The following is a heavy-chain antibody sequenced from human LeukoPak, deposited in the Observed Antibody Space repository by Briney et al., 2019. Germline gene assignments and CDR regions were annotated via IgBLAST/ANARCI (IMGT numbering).Heavy chain of an antibody. CDR2: IYYSGST. Sequence: SETLSLTCTVSGGSISSSSYYWGWIRQPPGKGLEWIGSIYYSGSTYYNPSLKSRVTISVDTFKNQFSLKLSSVTAADAAVYYCARTTVVTYPVDYWGQGTLVTVSS. CDR3: ARTTVVTYPVDY. V-gene: IGHV4-39*01. CDR1: GGSISSSSYY. D-gene: IGHD4-23*01. J-gene: IGHJ4*02.